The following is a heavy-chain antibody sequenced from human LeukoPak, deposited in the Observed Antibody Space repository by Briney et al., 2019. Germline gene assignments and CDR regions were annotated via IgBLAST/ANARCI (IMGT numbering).Heavy chain of an antibody. CDR2: ISYDGSNK. V-gene: IGHV3-30*04. CDR1: GFTFSSYA. Sequence: PWGSLRLSCAASGFTFSSYAMHWVRQAPGKGLEWVAVISYDGSNKYYADSVKGRFTISRDNSKNTLYLQMNSLRAEDTAVDYCARDPERLWFGELSGGYYLDYWGQGTLVTVSS. CDR3: ARDPERLWFGELSGGYYLDY. D-gene: IGHD3-10*01. J-gene: IGHJ4*02.